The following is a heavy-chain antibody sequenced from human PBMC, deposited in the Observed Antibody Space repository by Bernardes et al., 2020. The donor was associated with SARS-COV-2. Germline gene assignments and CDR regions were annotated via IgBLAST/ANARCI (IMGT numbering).Heavy chain of an antibody. Sequence: ASVKVSCKTSGYTFTGYVIHWVRQAPGQRLEWMGWINTDNGNTKYSQKFQGSVTITRATSATTAYMELSSLRSEDTAVYYCARGYDARPGTYYDLGLDYWGQGTLVTVSS. D-gene: IGHD3-10*01. V-gene: IGHV1-3*04. J-gene: IGHJ4*02. CDR2: INTDNGNT. CDR1: GYTFTGYV. CDR3: ARGYDARPGTYYDLGLDY.